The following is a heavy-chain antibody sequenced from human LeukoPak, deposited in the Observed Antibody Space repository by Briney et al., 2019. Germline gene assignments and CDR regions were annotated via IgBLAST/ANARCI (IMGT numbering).Heavy chain of an antibody. CDR1: GFTFSSYE. J-gene: IGHJ4*02. CDR3: AKDGTRGTRFWKIPHYFDY. D-gene: IGHD1-1*01. Sequence: GGSLRLSCAASGFTFSSYEMNWVRQAPGKGLEWVSYISSSGSTIYYADSVKGRFTISRDNAKNSLYLQMNSLRAEDTAVYYCAKDGTRGTRFWKIPHYFDYWGQGTLVTVSS. CDR2: ISSSGSTI. V-gene: IGHV3-48*03.